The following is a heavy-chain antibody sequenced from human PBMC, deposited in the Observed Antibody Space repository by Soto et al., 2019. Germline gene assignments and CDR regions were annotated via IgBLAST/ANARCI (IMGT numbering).Heavy chain of an antibody. D-gene: IGHD3-10*01. CDR2: IYYSGST. CDR3: ARGRYYGSGPVSY. J-gene: IGHJ4*02. CDR1: GGSISSGDYY. V-gene: IGHV4-30-4*01. Sequence: SETLSLTCTVSGGSISSGDYYWSWIRQPPGKSLEWIGYIYYSGSTYYNPSLKSRVTISVDTSKNQFSLKLSSVTAADTAVYYCARGRYYGSGPVSYWGQGTLVTVSS.